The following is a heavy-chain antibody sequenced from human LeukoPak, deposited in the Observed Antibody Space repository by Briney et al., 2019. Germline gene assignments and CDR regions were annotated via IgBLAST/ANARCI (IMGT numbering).Heavy chain of an antibody. CDR2: INPSGGST. CDR3: ARALPHRRLMDTTMEQHWFDP. J-gene: IGHJ5*02. CDR1: GYTFTSYY. V-gene: IGHV1-46*01. D-gene: IGHD5-18*01. Sequence: ASVKVSCKASGYTFTSYYMHWVRQAPGQGLEWMGIINPSGGSTSYAQKLQGRVTMTRDMSTSTVYMELSSLRSEDTAMRYCARALPHRRLMDTTMEQHWFDPWGQGTLVTVSS.